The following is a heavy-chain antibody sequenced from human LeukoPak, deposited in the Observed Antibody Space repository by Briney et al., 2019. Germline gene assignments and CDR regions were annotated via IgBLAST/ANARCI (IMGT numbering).Heavy chain of an antibody. CDR2: IKQDGSEK. V-gene: IGHV3-7*01. CDR1: GFTFSSYW. Sequence: GGSLRLSCAASGFTFSSYWMSWVRQAPGKGLEWVANIKQDGSEKYYVDSVKGRFTISRDNGKNPLYLQMNSLRVEDTAVYYCARSGTGIAAADTNWFDPWGQGTLVTVSS. CDR3: ARSGTGIAAADTNWFDP. D-gene: IGHD6-13*01. J-gene: IGHJ5*02.